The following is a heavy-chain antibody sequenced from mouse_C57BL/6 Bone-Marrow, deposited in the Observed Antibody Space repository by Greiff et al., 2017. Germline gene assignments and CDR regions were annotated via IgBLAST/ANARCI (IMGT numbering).Heavy chain of an antibody. CDR3: ARDDGYPAWFAY. CDR1: GYSITSGYY. V-gene: IGHV3-6*01. D-gene: IGHD2-3*01. Sequence: DVQLVESGPGLVKPSQSLSLTCSVTGYSITSGYYWNWIRQFPGNKLEWMGYISYDGSNNYNPSLKNRISITRDTSKNQFFLKLNSVTTEDTATYYCARDDGYPAWFAYWGQGTLVTVSA. J-gene: IGHJ3*01. CDR2: ISYDGSN.